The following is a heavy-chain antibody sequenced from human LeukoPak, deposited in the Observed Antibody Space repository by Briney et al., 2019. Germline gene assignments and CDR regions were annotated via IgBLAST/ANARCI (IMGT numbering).Heavy chain of an antibody. CDR2: IIPIFGTA. CDR3: ARGYYYDSKNYFDY. J-gene: IGHJ4*02. CDR1: GGTFSSYA. Sequence: GASVKVSCKASGGTFSSYAISWVRQAPGQGLEWMGGIIPIFGTANYAQKFQGRVTITADESTSTAYMELRSLRSDDTAVYYCARGYYYDSKNYFDYWGQGTLVTVSS. D-gene: IGHD3-22*01. V-gene: IGHV1-69*13.